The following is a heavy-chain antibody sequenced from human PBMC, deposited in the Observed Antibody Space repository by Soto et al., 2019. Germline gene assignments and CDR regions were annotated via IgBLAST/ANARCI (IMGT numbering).Heavy chain of an antibody. D-gene: IGHD3-3*02. CDR1: GFIFSHYA. V-gene: IGHV3-23*01. CDR3: AKDSIDNNGIYDPFDF. J-gene: IGHJ3*01. CDR2: IGGEAVST. Sequence: EVQLLESGGGLVQRGGSLRLSCTASGFIFSHYAMNWVRQGPGKGLEWVSVIGGEAVSTKCADSVKGRCTVSRDNSKNTMYLQLDSPRDDDTAIYYCAKDSIDNNGIYDPFDFWGQGTMVTVSS.